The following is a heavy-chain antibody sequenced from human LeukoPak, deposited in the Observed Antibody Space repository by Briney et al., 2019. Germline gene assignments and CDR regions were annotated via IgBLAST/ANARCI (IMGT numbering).Heavy chain of an antibody. CDR1: GFTFSSYA. CDR2: ISDSGGST. D-gene: IGHD3-9*01. Sequence: PGGSLRLSCAASGFTFSSYAMNWVRQAPGKGLEWVSAISDSGGSTYYADSVKGRFTISRDNSKNTLYLQMNRLRVEDTAVYYCARKEIQIPLRYFDYWGQGSLVTVSS. CDR3: ARKEIQIPLRYFDY. J-gene: IGHJ4*02. V-gene: IGHV3-23*01.